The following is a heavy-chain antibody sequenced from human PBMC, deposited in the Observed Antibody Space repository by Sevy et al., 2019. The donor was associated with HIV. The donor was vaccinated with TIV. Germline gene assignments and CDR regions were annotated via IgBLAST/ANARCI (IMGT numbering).Heavy chain of an antibody. CDR2: IYPGDSDT. CDR3: ARGARGTLPSYYYYTLNI. V-gene: IGHV5-51*01. D-gene: IGHD3-16*01. Sequence: GESLKISCKGSGYSFTDYWIGWVRQKPGKGLEWMWIIYPGDSDTIYSPSFQGQVTISVDKSISTAYLQWSSLKASDTAIFYCARGARGTLPSYYYYTLNIWGQGTTVTVSS. CDR1: GYSFTDYW. J-gene: IGHJ6*02.